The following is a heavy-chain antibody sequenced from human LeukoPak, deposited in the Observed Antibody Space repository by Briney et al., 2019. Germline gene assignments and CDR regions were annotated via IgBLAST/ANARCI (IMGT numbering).Heavy chain of an antibody. J-gene: IGHJ4*02. CDR1: GFTFSSYA. Sequence: GRSLRLSCAASGFTFSSYAMHWVRQAPGKGLEWVAVISYDGSNKYYADSVKGRFTISRDNSKNTLYLQMNSLRAEDTAVHYCAREGNYCSSTSCYIGYFDYWGQGTLVTVSS. D-gene: IGHD2-2*02. CDR3: AREGNYCSSTSCYIGYFDY. V-gene: IGHV3-30-3*01. CDR2: ISYDGSNK.